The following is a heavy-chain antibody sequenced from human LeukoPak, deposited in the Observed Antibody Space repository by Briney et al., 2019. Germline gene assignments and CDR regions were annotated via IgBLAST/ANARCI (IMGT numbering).Heavy chain of an antibody. CDR3: ARNPYGDYWFDY. J-gene: IGHJ4*02. CDR1: GFTFSSYA. CDR2: ISYDGSNE. D-gene: IGHD4-17*01. V-gene: IGHV3-30-3*02. Sequence: PGRSLRLSCAAPGFTFSSYAMHWVRQAPGKGLEWVAVISYDGSNEYYADSVKGRFTISRDNSKNTLYLQMNSLRAEDTAVYYCARNPYGDYWFDYWGQGTLVTVSS.